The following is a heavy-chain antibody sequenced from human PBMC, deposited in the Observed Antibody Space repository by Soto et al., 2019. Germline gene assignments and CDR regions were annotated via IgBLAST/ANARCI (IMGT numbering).Heavy chain of an antibody. CDR1: GNSISSGGYY. V-gene: IGHV4-61*08. D-gene: IGHD2-21*01. CDR2: IYYSGST. J-gene: IGHJ4*02. Sequence: PSETLSLTCTVSGNSISSGGYYWSWIRQHPGKGLEWLGYIYYSGSTNYNPSLKSRVTTSVDTSKNQFSLKLSSVTAADTAVYYCARVWGYYFDYWGQGTLVTVSS. CDR3: ARVWGYYFDY.